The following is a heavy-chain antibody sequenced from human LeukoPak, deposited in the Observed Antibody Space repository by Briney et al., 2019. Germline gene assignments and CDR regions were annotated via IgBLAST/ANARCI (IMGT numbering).Heavy chain of an antibody. CDR3: ARDYDILTGHWYFDL. CDR2: INHSGST. CDR1: GGSFSGYY. Sequence: PSETLSLTCAVYGGSFSGYYWSWIRQPPGKGLEWVGEINHSGSTNYNPSLKSRVTISVDTSKNQFSLKLSSVTAAATAVYYCARDYDILTGHWYFDLWGRGTLVTVSS. D-gene: IGHD3-9*01. V-gene: IGHV4-34*01. J-gene: IGHJ2*01.